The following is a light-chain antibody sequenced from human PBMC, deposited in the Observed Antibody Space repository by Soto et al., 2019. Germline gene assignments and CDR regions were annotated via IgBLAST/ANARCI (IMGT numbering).Light chain of an antibody. CDR2: AAS. CDR3: LQDDTYPLT. Sequence: AIQMTQSPSSLSSSVGDRVTITCRASQGIRSGLVWYQQKPGKAPKLLIYAASTLHSGVPSRFSGSGSGTEFTLTISSLQPEDFATYYCLQDDTYPLTFGGGTKVEIK. V-gene: IGKV1-6*01. CDR1: QGIRSG. J-gene: IGKJ4*01.